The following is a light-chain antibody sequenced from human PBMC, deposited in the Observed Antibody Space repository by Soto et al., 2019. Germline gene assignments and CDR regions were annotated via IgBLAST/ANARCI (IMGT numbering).Light chain of an antibody. J-gene: IGKJ3*01. CDR2: GAS. Sequence: EIVLTQSPGTLSLSPGERATLSCRASHSVGSNLAWYQHKPGQAPRVLIYGASTRATGIPARFSGSGSGTEFTLTISSLQSEDFAVYYCQQHNNWPPLTFGPGTKVDIK. CDR1: HSVGSN. CDR3: QQHNNWPPLT. V-gene: IGKV3-15*01.